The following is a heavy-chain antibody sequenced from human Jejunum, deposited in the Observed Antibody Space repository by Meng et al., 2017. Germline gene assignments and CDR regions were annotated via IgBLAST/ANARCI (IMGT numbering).Heavy chain of an antibody. CDR3: ARGLAYAVDH. CDR2: IYRSGST. V-gene: IGHV4-30-2*01. J-gene: IGHJ4*02. D-gene: IGHD3-22*01. Sequence: QLQLQESGSGLGKPSQTQSLTCAVSGGSISSGDYSWGWIRQPPGKGLEWIGYIYRSGSTYYNPSLKSRVTISIDKSKNQFSLKLTSVTAADTAVYYCARGLAYAVDHWGQGTLVTVSS. CDR1: GGSISSGDYS.